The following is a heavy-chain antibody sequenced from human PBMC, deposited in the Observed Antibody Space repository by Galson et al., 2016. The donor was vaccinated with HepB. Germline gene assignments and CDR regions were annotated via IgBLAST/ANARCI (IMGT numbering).Heavy chain of an antibody. J-gene: IGHJ4*02. Sequence: TVSLTCTVSGGSVSSGSYYWSWIRQPPGKGPEWIGYIYYTGSTTYSPSLKSRVTISVDTSKNQFSLKLSSVSTADTAVYHCARVGYYGSGRAYYFDYWGQGILVTVSS. V-gene: IGHV4-61*01. D-gene: IGHD3-10*01. CDR1: GGSVSSGSYY. CDR3: ARVGYYGSGRAYYFDY. CDR2: IYYTGST.